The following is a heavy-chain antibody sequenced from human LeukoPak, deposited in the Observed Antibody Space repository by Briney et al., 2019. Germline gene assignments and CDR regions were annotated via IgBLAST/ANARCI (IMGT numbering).Heavy chain of an antibody. D-gene: IGHD3-16*02. Sequence: SETLSLTCDVSGGSIDSTNWWNWVRQPPGKGLEWIGEIHHDGRINYNPSLKSRVTLSVDKSKNQFSLRLSSVTAVDTAMYYCARSHDHLWGNYPDYWGQGTLVTVSS. J-gene: IGHJ4*02. CDR2: IHHDGRI. CDR3: ARSHDHLWGNYPDY. CDR1: GGSIDSTNW. V-gene: IGHV4/OR15-8*01.